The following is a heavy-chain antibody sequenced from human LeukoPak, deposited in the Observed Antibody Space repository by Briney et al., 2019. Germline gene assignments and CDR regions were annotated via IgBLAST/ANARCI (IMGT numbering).Heavy chain of an antibody. V-gene: IGHV4-34*04. CDR3: ARGTSLLYYHDSNQSRVLYYYMDV. J-gene: IGHJ6*03. D-gene: IGHD3-22*01. CDR2: INHSGST. CDR1: GGSFSGYS. Sequence: PSETLSLTCAVYGGSFSGYSWSWIRQPPGKGLEWNGEINHSGSTNNNPSLKSQAPISVDTTKNQSSLKLSSVTAADTAVFSFARGTSLLYYHDSNQSRVLYYYMDVWGKGTTVTVSS.